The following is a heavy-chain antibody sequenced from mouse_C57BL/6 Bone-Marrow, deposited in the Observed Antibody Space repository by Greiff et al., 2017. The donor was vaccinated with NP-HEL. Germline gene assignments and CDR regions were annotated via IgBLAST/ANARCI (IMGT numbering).Heavy chain of an antibody. CDR1: GFTFSDAW. J-gene: IGHJ1*03. Sequence: EVKLLESGGGLVQPGGSMKLSCAASGFTFSDAWMDWVRQSPEQGLEWVAEIRNKANNPATYYAESVKGRFTISRDDSKSSVYLQMNSLRADDTGIDYCTPYFDVWGTGTTVTVSS. CDR2: IRNKANNPAT. CDR3: TPYFDV. V-gene: IGHV6-6*01.